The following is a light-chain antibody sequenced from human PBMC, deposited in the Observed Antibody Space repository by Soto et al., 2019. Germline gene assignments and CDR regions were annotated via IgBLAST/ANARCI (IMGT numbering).Light chain of an antibody. CDR3: QQRSDWPPLT. CDR2: GAS. J-gene: IGKJ5*01. Sequence: EIVLTQSPATLSLSPGERATLSCRASQSVNSYLAWYQHKPGQAPRLLIYGASNRATGIPARFSGSGSGTDFTLTISSLGPEDVAVYYCQQRSDWPPLTFGQGTRLEI. V-gene: IGKV3-11*01. CDR1: QSVNSY.